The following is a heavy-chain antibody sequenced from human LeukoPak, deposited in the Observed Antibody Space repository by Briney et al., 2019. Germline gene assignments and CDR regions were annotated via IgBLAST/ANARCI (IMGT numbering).Heavy chain of an antibody. CDR3: ARGRGSSSSTFQH. V-gene: IGHV4-34*01. J-gene: IGHJ1*01. D-gene: IGHD6-6*01. CDR2: INHSGST. CDR1: GGSFSGYY. Sequence: SETLSLTCAVYGGSFSGYYWSWIRQPPGKGLEWIGEINHSGSTNYNPFLKSRVTISVDTSKNQFSLKLSSVTAADTAVYYCARGRGSSSSTFQHWGQGTLVTVSS.